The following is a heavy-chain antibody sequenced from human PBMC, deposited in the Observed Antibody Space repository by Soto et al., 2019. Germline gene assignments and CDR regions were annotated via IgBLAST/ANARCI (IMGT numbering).Heavy chain of an antibody. Sequence: QVQLVESGGGVVQPGGSLRLSCVASGFDFRSYGMQWVRRAPGKGLEWMAVIWYDGSTAYYADSVKGRFTISRDNSKNTLFLHLNRLTAEDTAVYFCATAGVRGFFVPVFYGLDVWGNGTTVTVSS. CDR3: ATAGVRGFFVPVFYGLDV. V-gene: IGHV3-33*01. CDR1: GFDFRSYG. J-gene: IGHJ6*04. D-gene: IGHD3-10*01. CDR2: IWYDGSTA.